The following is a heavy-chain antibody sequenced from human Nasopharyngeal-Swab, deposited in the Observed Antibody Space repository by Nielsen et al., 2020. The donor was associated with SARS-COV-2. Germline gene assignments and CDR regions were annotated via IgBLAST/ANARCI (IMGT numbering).Heavy chain of an antibody. CDR2: IIPIFGTA. J-gene: IGHJ4*02. CDR3: ASILPGERACWDY. D-gene: IGHD1-1*01. Sequence: WVRQAPGQGLEWMGGIIPIFGTANYAQKFQGRVTITADKSTSTAYMELSSLRSEDTAVYYCASILPGERACWDYWGQGTLVTVSS. V-gene: IGHV1-69*06.